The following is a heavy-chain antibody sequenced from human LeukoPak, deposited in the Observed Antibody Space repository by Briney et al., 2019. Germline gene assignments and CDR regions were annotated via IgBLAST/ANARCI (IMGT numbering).Heavy chain of an antibody. V-gene: IGHV4-59*01. CDR1: GGSINSDY. Sequence: SETLSLTCIVSGGSINSDYWSWIRQPPGKGLEWIGYIYYTGSTNYNPSLKSRVTISVDTSKNQFSLKLSSVTAADTAVYYCARGGVTFDYWGQGTLVTVSS. CDR2: IYYTGST. CDR3: ARGGVTFDY. J-gene: IGHJ4*02. D-gene: IGHD2-21*02.